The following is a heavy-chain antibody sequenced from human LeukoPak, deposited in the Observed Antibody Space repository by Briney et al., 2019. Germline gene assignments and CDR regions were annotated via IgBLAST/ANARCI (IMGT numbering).Heavy chain of an antibody. J-gene: IGHJ4*02. D-gene: IGHD3-3*01. Sequence: SETLSLTCTVSGGSISSYYWSWIRQPPGKGLEWIGYIYYSGSTNYNPSLKSRVTISVDTSKNQFSLKLSSVPAADTAVYYCARAPITIFGVVIMGTAGYFDYWGQGTLVTVSS. CDR1: GGSISSYY. CDR3: ARAPITIFGVVIMGTAGYFDY. V-gene: IGHV4-59*01. CDR2: IYYSGST.